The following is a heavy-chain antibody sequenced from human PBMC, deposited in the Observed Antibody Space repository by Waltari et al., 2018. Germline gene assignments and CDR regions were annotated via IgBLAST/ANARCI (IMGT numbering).Heavy chain of an antibody. CDR2: IKQDGSEK. Sequence: EVQLVESGGGLVQPGGSLRLSCAASGFTFSSYWMSWVRQAPGKGLEWVANIKQDGSEKYDVDSVKGRFTISRDNAKNSLYLQMNSLRAEDTVLYYCAGAARSTLRNYWGQGTLVTVSS. CDR1: GFTFSSYW. J-gene: IGHJ4*02. CDR3: AGAARSTLRNY. V-gene: IGHV3-7*04. D-gene: IGHD4-17*01.